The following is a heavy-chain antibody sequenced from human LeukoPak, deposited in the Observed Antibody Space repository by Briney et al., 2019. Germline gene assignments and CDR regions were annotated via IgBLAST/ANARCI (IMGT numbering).Heavy chain of an antibody. Sequence: ASMKVSCKASGYTFTDQYIHWVRQAPGQGLEWLGWINPHNGGANFAQRFRGRVSMTRDTSISTAYMELTRLTSDGTAIYYCARPLSVYDFDAFDIWGQGTMVTVSS. V-gene: IGHV1-2*02. CDR2: INPHNGGA. J-gene: IGHJ3*02. D-gene: IGHD3-3*01. CDR1: GYTFTDQY. CDR3: ARPLSVYDFDAFDI.